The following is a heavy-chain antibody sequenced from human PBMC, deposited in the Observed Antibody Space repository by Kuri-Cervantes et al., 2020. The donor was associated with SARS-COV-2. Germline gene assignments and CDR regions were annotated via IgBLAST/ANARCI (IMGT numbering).Heavy chain of an antibody. J-gene: IGHJ4*02. Sequence: GGSLRLSCTVSGGSISSYYWSWIRQPPGKGLEWVSSMYGGGTTYYADSVRGRFTISRHNSRNTLYLQLTSLTNEDTAVYYCARYGSGWRFDYWGQGTLVTVSS. CDR2: MYGGGTT. D-gene: IGHD6-19*01. V-gene: IGHV3-53*04. CDR1: GGSISSYY. CDR3: ARYGSGWRFDY.